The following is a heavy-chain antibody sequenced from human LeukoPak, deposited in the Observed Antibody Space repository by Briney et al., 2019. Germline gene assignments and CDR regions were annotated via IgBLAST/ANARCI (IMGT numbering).Heavy chain of an antibody. CDR3: GKGRTGYSYGYGIDS. V-gene: IGHV3-43D*03. CDR1: GFTFDDYA. D-gene: IGHD5-18*01. J-gene: IGHJ4*02. CDR2: ISWDGGST. Sequence: TGGSLRLSCAASGFTFDDYAMHWVRQAPGKGLEWVSLISWDGGSTYYADSVKGRFTISRDNSKNSLYLQMNSLRAEDTAVYYCGKGRTGYSYGYGIDSWGQGTLVTVSS.